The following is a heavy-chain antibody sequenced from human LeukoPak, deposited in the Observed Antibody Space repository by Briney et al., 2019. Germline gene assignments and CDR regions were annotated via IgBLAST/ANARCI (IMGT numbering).Heavy chain of an antibody. V-gene: IGHV3-30*18. CDR2: ISYDGSNK. Sequence: GGSLRLSCAASGFTFSSYGMHWVRQAPGKGLEWVAVISYDGSNKYYADAVKGRFTTSRDNSKNMLYLQMNSLRAEDTAVYYCAKVGQWLVTDYYYMDVWGKGTTVTVSS. CDR3: AKVGQWLVTDYYYMDV. D-gene: IGHD6-19*01. CDR1: GFTFSSYG. J-gene: IGHJ6*03.